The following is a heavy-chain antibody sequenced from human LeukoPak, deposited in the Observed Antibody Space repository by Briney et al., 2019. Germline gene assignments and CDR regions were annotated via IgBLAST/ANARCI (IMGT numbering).Heavy chain of an antibody. Sequence: NPSETLSLTCAVYGGSFSGYYWGWIRQPPGKGLEWIGEINHSGSTNYNPSLKSRVTISVDTSKNQFSLKLSSVTAADTAVYYCARPYCSGGSCYLSFDYWGQGTLVTVSS. V-gene: IGHV4-34*01. CDR2: INHSGST. D-gene: IGHD2-15*01. J-gene: IGHJ4*02. CDR3: ARPYCSGGSCYLSFDY. CDR1: GGSFSGYY.